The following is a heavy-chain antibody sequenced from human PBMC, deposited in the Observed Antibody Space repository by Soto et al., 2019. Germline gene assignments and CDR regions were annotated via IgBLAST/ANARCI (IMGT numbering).Heavy chain of an antibody. V-gene: IGHV4-34*01. Sequence: QVQLQQWGAGLLKPSETLFLTCAVYGGSFSGYYWSWIRQPPGKGLEWIGEINHSGSTNYNPSLKSRVTISVDTSKNQFSLKLSSVTAADTAVYYCASVRVRGYSSSWVDYWGQGTLVTVSS. CDR3: ASVRVRGYSSSWVDY. CDR2: INHSGST. D-gene: IGHD6-13*01. J-gene: IGHJ4*02. CDR1: GGSFSGYY.